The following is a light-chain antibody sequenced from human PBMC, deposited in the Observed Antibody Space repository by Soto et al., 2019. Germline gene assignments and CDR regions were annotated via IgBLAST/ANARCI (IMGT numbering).Light chain of an antibody. CDR2: TAS. Sequence: DIKMTQSPSSLSVSVGDRVTITCRASQYISNYLNWYQQKSGTAPKLLIHTASTLQSGVPSRFSGRGSGPDFTLTISSVQPDDFAIYFCQQSYSTPPTFGQGTTLEIK. J-gene: IGKJ2*01. V-gene: IGKV1-39*01. CDR1: QYISNY. CDR3: QQSYSTPPT.